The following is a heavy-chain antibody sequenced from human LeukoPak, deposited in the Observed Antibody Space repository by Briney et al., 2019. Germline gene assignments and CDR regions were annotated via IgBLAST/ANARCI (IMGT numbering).Heavy chain of an antibody. CDR2: IYYSGST. CDR3: ARSGDSGYYYYYYMDV. V-gene: IGHV4-39*01. Sequence: PSETLSLTCTVSGGSISSSSYYWGWIRQPPGKGLEWIGSIYYSGSTYYNPSLKSRVTISVDTSMNQFSLKLSSVTAADTAVYYCARSGDSGYYYYYYMDVWGKGTTVTVSS. J-gene: IGHJ6*03. CDR1: GGSISSSSYY. D-gene: IGHD6-25*01.